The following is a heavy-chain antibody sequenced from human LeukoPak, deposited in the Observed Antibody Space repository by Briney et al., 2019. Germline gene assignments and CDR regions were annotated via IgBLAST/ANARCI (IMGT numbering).Heavy chain of an antibody. CDR2: IYYSGST. D-gene: IGHD6-13*01. J-gene: IGHJ6*03. V-gene: IGHV4-38-2*01. CDR1: GFTFSRYF. CDR3: ARVTGSSWYYSYYMDV. Sequence: TGGSLRLSCAASGFTFSRYFLAWVRQAPGKGLEWIGSIYYSGSTNYNPSLKSRVTISADTSKNQFSLKLSSVTAADTAVYFCARVTGSSWYYSYYMDVWGKGTTVTVSS.